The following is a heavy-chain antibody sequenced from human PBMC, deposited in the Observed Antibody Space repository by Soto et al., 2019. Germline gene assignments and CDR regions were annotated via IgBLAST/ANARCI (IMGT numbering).Heavy chain of an antibody. CDR1: GGSISSYTYY. V-gene: IGHV4-39*01. CDR2: FFYPETT. Sequence: SETLSLTCSVSGGSISSYTYYWGWVRQPPGQGMEYIGTFFYPETTYYNQSLRSRVTLSADTSKNQFSLRLISVTAADTAVYYCARGLRYFDWLLYYYMDVWGKGTTVTVSS. J-gene: IGHJ6*03. CDR3: ARGLRYFDWLLYYYMDV. D-gene: IGHD3-9*01.